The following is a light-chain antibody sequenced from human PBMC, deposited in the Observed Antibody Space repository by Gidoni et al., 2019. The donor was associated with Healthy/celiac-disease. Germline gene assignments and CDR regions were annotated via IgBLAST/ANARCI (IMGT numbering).Light chain of an antibody. CDR1: QSVSSSY. CDR2: GAS. J-gene: IGKJ3*01. Sequence: DIVLTQSPGTLSLSPGERATLSCRASQSVSSSYLAWYQQKPGHDPRLLSYGASSRATGIPDRFIGSGSGTDFTLTISRLEPEDFAVYYCQQYGSSPFTFGPXTKVDIK. V-gene: IGKV3-20*01. CDR3: QQYGSSPFT.